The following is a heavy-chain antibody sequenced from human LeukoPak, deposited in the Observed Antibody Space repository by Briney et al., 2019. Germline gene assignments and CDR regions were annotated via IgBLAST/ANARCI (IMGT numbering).Heavy chain of an antibody. CDR3: ARDALYCSGGSCYSNGLDY. D-gene: IGHD2-15*01. J-gene: IGHJ4*02. Sequence: PSQTLSLTCTVSGGSISSGGYYWSWIRQHPGKGLEWIGYIYYSGSTYYNPSLKSRVTISVDTSKSQFSLKLSSVTAADTAVYYCARDALYCSGGSCYSNGLDYWGQGTLVTVSS. CDR1: GGSISSGGYY. CDR2: IYYSGST. V-gene: IGHV4-31*03.